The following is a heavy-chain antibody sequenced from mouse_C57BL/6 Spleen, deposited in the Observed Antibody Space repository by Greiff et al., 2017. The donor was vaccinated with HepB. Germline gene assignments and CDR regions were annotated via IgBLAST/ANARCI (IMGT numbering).Heavy chain of an antibody. CDR2: ISSGSSTI. J-gene: IGHJ2*01. Sequence: EVKVEESGGGLVKPGGSLKLSCAASGFTFSDYGMHWVRQAPEKGLEWVAYISSGSSTIYYADTVKGRFTISRDNAKNTLFLQMTSLRSEDTAMYYCARNADYGSSLDYWGQGTTLTVSS. CDR3: ARNADYGSSLDY. CDR1: GFTFSDYG. V-gene: IGHV5-17*01. D-gene: IGHD1-1*01.